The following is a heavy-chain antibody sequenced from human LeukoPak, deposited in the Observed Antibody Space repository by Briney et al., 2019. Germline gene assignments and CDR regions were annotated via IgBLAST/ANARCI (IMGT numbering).Heavy chain of an antibody. J-gene: IGHJ4*02. CDR2: IYYSGST. CDR3: ARGDYDFWSGLGGTRKNYYFDY. CDR1: GGSISSYY. D-gene: IGHD3-3*01. Sequence: SETLSLTCTVSGGSISSYYWSWIRQPPGKGLEWIGYIYYSGSTNYNPSLKSRVTISVDRSKNQFSLKLSSVTAADTAVYYCARGDYDFWSGLGGTRKNYYFDYWGQGALVTVSS. V-gene: IGHV4-59*12.